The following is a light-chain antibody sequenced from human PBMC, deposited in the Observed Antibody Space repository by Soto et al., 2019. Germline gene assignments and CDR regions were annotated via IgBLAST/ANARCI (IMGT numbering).Light chain of an antibody. CDR1: QSISRS. CDR3: HQYNSWPPGT. CDR2: DAS. J-gene: IGKJ2*01. V-gene: IGKV3-15*01. Sequence: EVALTQSPAILSVSPGERATLSCRSSQSISRSLAWYQQKPGQAPRLLISDASTRATGIPARFSGSGSGTEFTLTISSLQSEDFALYYCHQYNSWPPGTFGQGTLVDIK.